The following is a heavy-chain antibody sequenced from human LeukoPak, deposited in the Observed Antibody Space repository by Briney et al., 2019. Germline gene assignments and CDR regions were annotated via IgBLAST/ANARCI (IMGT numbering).Heavy chain of an antibody. J-gene: IGHJ4*02. CDR2: ISGSGGST. Sequence: PGGSLRLSCAASGFTFSSYAMSWVRQAPGKGLEWVSAISGSGGSTYYADSVKGRFTISRDNSKNTLYLQMNSLRAEDTAVYYCAKGHGLNYYDSSGYYDGYFDYWGQGTLVTVSS. CDR1: GFTFSSYA. V-gene: IGHV3-23*01. CDR3: AKGHGLNYYDSSGYYDGYFDY. D-gene: IGHD3-22*01.